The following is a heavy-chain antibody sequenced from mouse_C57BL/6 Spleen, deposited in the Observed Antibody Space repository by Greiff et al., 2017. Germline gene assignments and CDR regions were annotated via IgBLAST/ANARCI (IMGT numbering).Heavy chain of an antibody. D-gene: IGHD1-1*01. V-gene: IGHV1-61*01. CDR3: ARGGVVAHFDY. CDR2: IYPSDSET. Sequence: QVQLQQPGAELVRPGSSVKLSCKASGYTFTSYWMDWVKQRPGQGLEWIGNIYPSDSETHYNQKFKDKATLTVDKSSSTAYMQLSSLTSEDSAVYYCARGGVVAHFDYWGQGTTLTVSS. CDR1: GYTFTSYW. J-gene: IGHJ2*01.